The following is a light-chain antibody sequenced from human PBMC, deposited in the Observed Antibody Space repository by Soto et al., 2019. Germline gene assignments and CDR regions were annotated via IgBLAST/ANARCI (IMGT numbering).Light chain of an antibody. Sequence: QSALAQPASVSGSPGQSITISCTGSSSDVGAYNFVSWYQHHPGKAPKLILYEVTTRPSGVSSRFSGSKSGNTASLTISGLXADDEANYYCSSYTSSNTPYVFGTGTKVTLL. V-gene: IGLV2-14*01. CDR1: SSDVGAYNF. CDR2: EVT. J-gene: IGLJ1*01. CDR3: SSYTSSNTPYV.